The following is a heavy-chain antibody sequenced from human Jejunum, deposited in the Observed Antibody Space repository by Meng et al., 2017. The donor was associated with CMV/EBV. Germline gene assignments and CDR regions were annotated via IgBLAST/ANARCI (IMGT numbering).Heavy chain of an antibody. J-gene: IGHJ4*02. Sequence: QVQLLQSGAEVKKPGSSVKVSCTSSGGSVNNYAINWVRQAPGQGLEWMGGIIAIFRTPKYAQKFQGRLTITADGPTGTTFMKLSSLTSDDTAIYYCARGFSNGYQPFDYWGQGTLVTVSS. CDR2: IIAIFRTP. CDR3: ARGFSNGYQPFDY. D-gene: IGHD2-2*01. V-gene: IGHV1-69*12. CDR1: GGSVNNYA.